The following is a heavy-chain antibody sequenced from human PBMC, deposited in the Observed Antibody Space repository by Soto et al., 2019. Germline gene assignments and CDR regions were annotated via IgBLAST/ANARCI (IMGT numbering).Heavy chain of an antibody. J-gene: IGHJ4*02. CDR2: IWYDGSNK. CDR3: ARAGLGSDYNYHFDY. D-gene: IGHD3-22*01. CDR1: GFTFSSYG. Sequence: QVQLVESGGGVVQPGRSLRLSCAASGFTFSSYGMHWVRQAPGKGLEWVAVIWYDGSNKYYADSVKGRFTISRDNSKNTLYLQMNRLRPEDTAVYYCARAGLGSDYNYHFDYWGQGTLVTVSS. V-gene: IGHV3-33*08.